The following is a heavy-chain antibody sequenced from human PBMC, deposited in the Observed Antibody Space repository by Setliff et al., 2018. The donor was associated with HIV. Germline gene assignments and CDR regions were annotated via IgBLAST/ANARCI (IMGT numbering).Heavy chain of an antibody. V-gene: IGHV1-18*01. CDR2: ISAYNGNT. D-gene: IGHD6-13*01. Sequence: ASVKVSCKASGYTFTSYDISWVRQAPGQGLEWMGWISAYNGNTNYAQKLQGRVTMTTDTSTSTAYMELRSLRSDDTAVYYCARGGFLGSSSWYSIGDYYYGMDVWGQGTTVTVS. CDR3: ARGGFLGSSSWYSIGDYYYGMDV. CDR1: GYTFTSYD. J-gene: IGHJ6*02.